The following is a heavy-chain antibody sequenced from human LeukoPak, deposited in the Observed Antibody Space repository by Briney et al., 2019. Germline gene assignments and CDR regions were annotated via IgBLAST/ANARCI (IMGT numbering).Heavy chain of an antibody. Sequence: SVKVSCKASGFTFTSSAMQWVRQARGQRLEWIGWIVVGSGNTNYAQKFQERVTITRDMSTSTAYMELSSLRSEDTAVYYCAAFAHGYSYGSNFDYWGQGTLVTVSS. CDR1: GFTFTSSA. CDR2: IVVGSGNT. D-gene: IGHD5-18*01. J-gene: IGHJ4*02. CDR3: AAFAHGYSYGSNFDY. V-gene: IGHV1-58*02.